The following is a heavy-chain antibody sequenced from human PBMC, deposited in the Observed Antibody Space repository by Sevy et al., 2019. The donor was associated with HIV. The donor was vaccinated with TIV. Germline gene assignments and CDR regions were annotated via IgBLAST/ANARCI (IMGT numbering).Heavy chain of an antibody. CDR1: GFTFDSYA. CDR3: ARIPDLGVVIPTGVMDV. Sequence: GGSLRLSCVASGFTFDSYAMSWVRQAPGKGLQWVSVVSGSGGSTYYAESVKGRFTISRDNSKNTMYLQMNSLRAEDTAVYYCARIPDLGVVIPTGVMDVWGQGTTVTVSS. D-gene: IGHD3-3*01. J-gene: IGHJ6*02. V-gene: IGHV3-23*01. CDR2: VSGSGGST.